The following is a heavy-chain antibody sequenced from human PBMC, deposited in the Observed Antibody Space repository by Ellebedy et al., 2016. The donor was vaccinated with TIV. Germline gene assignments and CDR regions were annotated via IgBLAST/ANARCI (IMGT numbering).Heavy chain of an antibody. V-gene: IGHV3-33*06. D-gene: IGHD7-27*01. CDR3: AKARRDGDGDYFDY. Sequence: GESLKISCAASGSTFSKYGMHWVRQAPGKGLEWVADIWYDGSNIYYADSVKGRFTISRDNSENTLYLQMNSLRAEDTAVNYCAKARRDGDGDYFDYWGQGTLVTVSS. CDR2: IWYDGSNI. J-gene: IGHJ4*02. CDR1: GSTFSKYG.